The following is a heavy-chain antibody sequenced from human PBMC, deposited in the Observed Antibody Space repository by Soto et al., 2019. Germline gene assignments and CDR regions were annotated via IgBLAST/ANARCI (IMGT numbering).Heavy chain of an antibody. CDR1: GFTFRDYA. J-gene: IGHJ3*02. CDR3: AKDSGIPDFGVVIHAFDI. D-gene: IGHD3-3*01. Sequence: GGSLRLSCAASGFTFRDYAMSWVRQAPGKGLELFSTISGSLGSAYYADSVKGRFTISRDNSNNNLYLQMNSLRAEDTAVYYWAKDSGIPDFGVVIHAFDIWGPGTLVNVSS. V-gene: IGHV3-23*01. CDR2: ISGSLGSA.